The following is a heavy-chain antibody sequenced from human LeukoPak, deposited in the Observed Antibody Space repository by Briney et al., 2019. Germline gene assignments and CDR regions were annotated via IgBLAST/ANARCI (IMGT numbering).Heavy chain of an antibody. Sequence: SETMSLTCTVYGGSISSGGYYWSWIRQHPGKGLEWIGYIYYSGSTYYNPSLKSRVTISVDTSKNQFSLKLSSVTAADTAVYYCARGTAMVNNITSWGHGNLGSVSS. V-gene: IGHV4-31*03. CDR1: GGSISSGGYY. J-gene: IGHJ4*01. CDR3: ARGTAMVNNITS. CDR2: IYYSGST. D-gene: IGHD5-18*01.